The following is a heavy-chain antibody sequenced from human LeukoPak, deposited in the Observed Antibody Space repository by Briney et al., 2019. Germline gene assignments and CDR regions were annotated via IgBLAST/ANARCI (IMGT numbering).Heavy chain of an antibody. Sequence: SETLSLTCTVSGGSISSYYWSWIRQPPGKGLEWIGYIYYSGSTNYNPSLKSRVTISVDTSKNQFSLQLNSVTPEDTAVYYCARRGSGWNRYYFDYWGQGTLVTVSS. J-gene: IGHJ4*02. V-gene: IGHV4-59*12. CDR3: ARRGSGWNRYYFDY. CDR2: IYYSGST. D-gene: IGHD6-19*01. CDR1: GGSISSYY.